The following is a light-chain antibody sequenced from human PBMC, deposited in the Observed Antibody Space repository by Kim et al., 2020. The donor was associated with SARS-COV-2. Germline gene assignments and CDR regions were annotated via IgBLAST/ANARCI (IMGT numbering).Light chain of an antibody. J-gene: IGKJ4*01. Sequence: VSPGERATLSCRASQSISNNLAWYQQKPGQSPRLLIYRASNRATDIPARFSGSGSGTEFTLTISSLQSEDFAVYYCQQFNMWPLTFGGGTKVEIK. CDR2: RAS. CDR3: QQFNMWPLT. V-gene: IGKV3-15*01. CDR1: QSISNN.